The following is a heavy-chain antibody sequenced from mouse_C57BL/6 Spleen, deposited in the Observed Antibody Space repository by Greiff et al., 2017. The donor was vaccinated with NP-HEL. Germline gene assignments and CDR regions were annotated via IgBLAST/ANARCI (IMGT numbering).Heavy chain of an antibody. Sequence: VQLQQPGAELVRPGSSVKLSCKASGYTFTSYWMDWVKQRPGQGLEWIGNIYPSDSETHYNQKFKDKATLTVDTSSSTAYMQLSSLTSEDSAVYYCARCGYLYYFDYWGQGTTLTVSS. J-gene: IGHJ2*01. D-gene: IGHD2-2*01. CDR3: ARCGYLYYFDY. V-gene: IGHV1-61*01. CDR2: IYPSDSET. CDR1: GYTFTSYW.